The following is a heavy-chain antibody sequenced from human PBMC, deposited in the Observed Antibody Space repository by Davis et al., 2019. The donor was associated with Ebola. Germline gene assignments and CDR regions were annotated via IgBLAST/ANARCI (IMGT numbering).Heavy chain of an antibody. J-gene: IGHJ6*02. V-gene: IGHV4-59*01. CDR3: ARDGRNGMDV. CDR2: IYYSGST. D-gene: IGHD1-26*01. Sequence: GSLRLSCTVSGGSISSNYWSRIRKPPAKGLERIGYIYYSGSTNIKPSLKSRVTISVDTSKNQFALRLSYVTAADTAVYYCARDGRNGMDVWGQGTTVTVSS. CDR1: GGSISSNY.